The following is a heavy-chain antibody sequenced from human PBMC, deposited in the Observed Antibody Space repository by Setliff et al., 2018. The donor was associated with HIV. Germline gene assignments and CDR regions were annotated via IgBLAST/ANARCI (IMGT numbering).Heavy chain of an antibody. CDR3: ARDATSEGYMDV. V-gene: IGHV4-59*12. J-gene: IGHJ6*03. Sequence: SETLSLTCTVSGGSISEYYWSWIRQPPGRGLEWIGYIDYSGSTNYNASLKSRLTMSIDTSKSQFSLKLSSVTAADTAVYYCARDATSEGYMDVWGKGTTVT. CDR1: GGSISEYY. CDR2: IDYSGST.